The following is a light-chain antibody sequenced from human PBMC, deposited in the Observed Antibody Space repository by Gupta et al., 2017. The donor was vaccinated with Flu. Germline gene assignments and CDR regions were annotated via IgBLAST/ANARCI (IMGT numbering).Light chain of an antibody. J-gene: IGLJ1*01. CDR1: KLGDNY. V-gene: IGLV3-1*01. CDR3: QAWDSSTQV. CDR2: QDS. Sequence: SSELTQPPSVSASTGQTARITCSGDKLGDNYACWYQQKPGQSPVLVIYQDSKRPSGNHEPFSGSNSGNTATLTISGTQAMDEADYYCQAWDSSTQVFGTGTKVTVL.